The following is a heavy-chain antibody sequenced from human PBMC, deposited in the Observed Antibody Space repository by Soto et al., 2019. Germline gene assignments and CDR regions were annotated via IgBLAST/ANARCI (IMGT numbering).Heavy chain of an antibody. CDR2: IYSGGST. D-gene: IGHD2-2*01. CDR3: AAPVVPAGKNWFDP. J-gene: IGHJ5*02. CDR1: GFTVSSNY. V-gene: IGHV3-66*01. Sequence: GGSLRLSCAASGFTVSSNYMSWVRQAPGKGLEWVSVIYSGGSTYYADSVKGRFTISRDNSKNTLYLQMNSLRAEDTAVYYCAAPVVPAGKNWFDPWGQGTLVTVSS.